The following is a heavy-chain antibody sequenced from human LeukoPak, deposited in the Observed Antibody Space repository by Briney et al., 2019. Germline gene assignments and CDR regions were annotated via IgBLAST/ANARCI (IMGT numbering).Heavy chain of an antibody. V-gene: IGHV1-2*02. J-gene: IGHJ6*03. CDR1: GYTFTGYY. CDR3: ASLSQWELLPYYYYYMDV. Sequence: RASVKVSCKASGYTFTGYYMHWVRQAPGQGLEWMGWINPNSGGTNYAQKFQGRVTMTRDTSISTAYMELSRLRSDDTAVYYCASLSQWELLPYYYYYMDVWGKGTTVTVSS. CDR2: INPNSGGT. D-gene: IGHD1-26*01.